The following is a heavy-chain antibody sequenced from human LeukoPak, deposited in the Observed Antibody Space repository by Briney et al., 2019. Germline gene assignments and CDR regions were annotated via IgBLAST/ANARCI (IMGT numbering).Heavy chain of an antibody. CDR3: ARRKSYYYVSSRYQFDY. CDR1: GGSFSGYY. Sequence: PSETLSLTCAVYGGSFSGYYWSWIRQPPGKGLEWIGEINHSGSTNYNPSLKSRVTISVDTSKNQFSLKLSSVTAADTAVYYCARRKSYYYVSSRYQFDYWGQGTLVTVSS. D-gene: IGHD3-22*01. V-gene: IGHV4-34*01. J-gene: IGHJ4*02. CDR2: INHSGST.